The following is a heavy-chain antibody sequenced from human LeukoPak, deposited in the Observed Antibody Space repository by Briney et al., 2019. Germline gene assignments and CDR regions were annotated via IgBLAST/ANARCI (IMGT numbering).Heavy chain of an antibody. Sequence: PGGSLRLSCAASGFTFSTYSMNWIRQAPGKGLEWVSSISTTSRYISYADSVKGRFTISRDNAKNSLYLQVNSLRAEDTAVYYCARGSSSSFDYWGQGTLVTVSS. CDR1: GFTFSTYS. CDR2: ISTTSRYI. CDR3: ARGSSSSFDY. V-gene: IGHV3-21*01. D-gene: IGHD6-13*01. J-gene: IGHJ4*02.